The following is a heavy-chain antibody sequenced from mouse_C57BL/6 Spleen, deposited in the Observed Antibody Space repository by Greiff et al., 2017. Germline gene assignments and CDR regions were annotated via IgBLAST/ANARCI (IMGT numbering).Heavy chain of an antibody. Sequence: QVTLKESGAELVRPGTSVKVSCKASGYAFTNYLIEWVKQRPGQGLEWIGVINPGSGGTNYNEKFKGKATLTADKSSSTAYMQLSSLTSEDSAVYFCARRNGYYVAMDYWGQGTSVTVSS. CDR1: GYAFTNYL. D-gene: IGHD2-3*01. J-gene: IGHJ4*01. V-gene: IGHV1-54*01. CDR2: INPGSGGT. CDR3: ARRNGYYVAMDY.